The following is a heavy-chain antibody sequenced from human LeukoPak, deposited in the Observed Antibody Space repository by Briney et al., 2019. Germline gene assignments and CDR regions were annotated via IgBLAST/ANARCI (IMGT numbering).Heavy chain of an antibody. CDR2: ISSKGDIT. D-gene: IGHD4-17*01. J-gene: IGHJ4*02. Sequence: GGSLRLSCSASGLTFSTYAMHWVRQAPGKGLEYVSAISSKGDITFYADSVKGRIAVSRDNSNNTLYLRMSSLRAEDTAVYYCVRYGDSYDYWGQGTLVTVSS. CDR1: GLTFSTYA. V-gene: IGHV3-64D*09. CDR3: VRYGDSYDY.